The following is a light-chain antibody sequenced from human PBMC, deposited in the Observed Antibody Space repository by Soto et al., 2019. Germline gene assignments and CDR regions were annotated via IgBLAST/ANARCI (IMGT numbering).Light chain of an antibody. CDR1: SSNIGNNY. J-gene: IGLJ2*01. Sequence: QSVLTQPPSVSAAPGQKDTISCSGSSSNIGNNYVSWYQQLPGTAPKLLIYDNNKRPSGIPDRFSGSKSGTSATLGITGLQTGDEADYYCATWDSSLSAVVFGGGTKLTVL. CDR2: DNN. CDR3: ATWDSSLSAVV. V-gene: IGLV1-51*01.